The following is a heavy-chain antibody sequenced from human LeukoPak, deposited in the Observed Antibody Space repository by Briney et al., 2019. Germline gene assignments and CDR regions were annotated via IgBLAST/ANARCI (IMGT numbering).Heavy chain of an antibody. CDR2: IYTSGST. D-gene: IGHD3-3*01. CDR3: ARGGGYYGPGAEGFGFDP. V-gene: IGHV4-61*02. J-gene: IGHJ5*02. CDR1: GGSISSGSYY. Sequence: KTSETLSLTCTVSGGSISSGSYYWSWIRQPAGKGLEWIGRIYTSGSTNYNPSLKSRVTISVDTSRNQFSLKLSSVTAADTAVYYCARGGGYYGPGAEGFGFDPWGQGTLVTVSS.